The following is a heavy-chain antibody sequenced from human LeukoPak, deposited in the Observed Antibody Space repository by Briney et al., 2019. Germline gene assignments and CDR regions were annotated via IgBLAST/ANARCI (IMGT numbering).Heavy chain of an antibody. CDR1: GYTFTSYY. D-gene: IGHD3-3*01. CDR2: INPNSGGT. CDR3: AIIRFLEWPQTFDP. J-gene: IGHJ5*02. Sequence: ASVKVSCKASGYTFTSYYMHWVRQAPGQGLEWMGWINPNSGGTNYAQKFQGRVTMTRDTSISTAYMELSRLRSDDTAVYYCAIIRFLEWPQTFDPWGQGTLVTVSS. V-gene: IGHV1-2*02.